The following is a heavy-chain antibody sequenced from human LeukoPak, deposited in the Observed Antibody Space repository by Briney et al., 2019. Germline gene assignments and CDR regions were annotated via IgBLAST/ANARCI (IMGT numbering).Heavy chain of an antibody. Sequence: PGGSLRLSCAASGFTFSSYGMHWVRQPPGKGLEWVAGISYDGSNKYYADSVKGRFTISRDNSKNTLYLQMNRLRAEDTAVYYCAKDGLRLGELSYWGQGTLVTVSS. CDR1: GFTFSSYG. CDR3: AKDGLRLGELSY. V-gene: IGHV3-30*18. J-gene: IGHJ4*02. D-gene: IGHD3-16*02. CDR2: ISYDGSNK.